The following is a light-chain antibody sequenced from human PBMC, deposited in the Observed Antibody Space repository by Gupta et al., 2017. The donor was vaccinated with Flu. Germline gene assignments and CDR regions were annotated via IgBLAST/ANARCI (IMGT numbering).Light chain of an antibody. CDR1: SSNIGSNT. CDR3: EAWDDSLNGQVI. CDR2: SND. V-gene: IGLV1-44*01. Sequence: QSVLTQPPSASGTPGQRVTISCSGSSSNIGSNTVNWYQQLPGTAPKLLIYSNDQRPSGVPVRFSGSKSGTSASLAISGLHAEEEADYFCEAWDDSLNGQVIFGGGTKLAVL. J-gene: IGLJ2*01.